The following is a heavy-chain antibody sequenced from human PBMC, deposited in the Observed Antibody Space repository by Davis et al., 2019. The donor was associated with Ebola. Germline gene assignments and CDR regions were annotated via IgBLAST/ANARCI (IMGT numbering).Heavy chain of an antibody. J-gene: IGHJ6*02. CDR3: ARGGLRWELLHYYYGMDV. V-gene: IGHV3-74*01. CDR2: INSDGSST. CDR1: GFTFSSYW. D-gene: IGHD1-26*01. Sequence: GESLKISCATSGFTFSSYWMHWVRQAPGKGLVWVSRINSDGSSTSYADSVKGRFTISRDNAKNTLYLQMNSLRAEDTAVYYCARGGLRWELLHYYYGMDVWGQGTTVTVSS.